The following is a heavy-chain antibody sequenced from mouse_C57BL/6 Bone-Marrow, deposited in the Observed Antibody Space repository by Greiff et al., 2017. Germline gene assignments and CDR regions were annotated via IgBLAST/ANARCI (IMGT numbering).Heavy chain of an antibody. D-gene: IGHD1-1*01. CDR2: IYPGSGNT. J-gene: IGHJ3*01. Sequence: VQLQQSGAELVRPGASVKLSCKASGYTFTDYYINWVKQRPGQGLEWIARIYPGSGNTYYNEKFKGKATLTAEKSSSTAYMQLSSLTSEDSAVYSCARNYGSSPWFAYWGQGTLVTVSA. CDR1: GYTFTDYY. V-gene: IGHV1-76*01. CDR3: ARNYGSSPWFAY.